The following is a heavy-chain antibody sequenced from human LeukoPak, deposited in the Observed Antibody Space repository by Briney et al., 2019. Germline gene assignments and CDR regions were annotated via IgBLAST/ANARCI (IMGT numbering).Heavy chain of an antibody. J-gene: IGHJ6*04. CDR1: GYTFTGYY. CDR3: ARDPSPGIAAAGALDV. Sequence: ASVKVSCKASGYTFTGYYMHWVRQAPGQGLEWMGWINPNSGGTNYAQKFQGWVTMTRDASISTAYTELSRLRSDDTAVYYCARDPSPGIAAAGALDVWGKGTTVTVSS. V-gene: IGHV1-2*04. CDR2: INPNSGGT. D-gene: IGHD6-13*01.